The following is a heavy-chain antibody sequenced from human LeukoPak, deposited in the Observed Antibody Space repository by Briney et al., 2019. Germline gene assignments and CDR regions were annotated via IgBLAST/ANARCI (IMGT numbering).Heavy chain of an antibody. J-gene: IGHJ6*02. CDR1: GFTFSSYG. V-gene: IGHV3-30*03. D-gene: IGHD2-21*02. CDR2: ISYDGSNK. Sequence: GRSLSLSCAASGFTFSSYGMHWVRQAPGKGLEWVAVISYDGSNKYYADSVKGRFTISRDNSKNTLYLQMNSLRAEDTAVYYCAREFIGVTPQNYGMDVWGQGTTVTVSS. CDR3: AREFIGVTPQNYGMDV.